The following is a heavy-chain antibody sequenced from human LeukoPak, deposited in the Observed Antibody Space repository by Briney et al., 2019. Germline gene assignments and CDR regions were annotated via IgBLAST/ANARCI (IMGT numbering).Heavy chain of an antibody. D-gene: IGHD2-21*01. CDR1: GFTFRSYE. CDR3: ARGGIAGRFAY. J-gene: IGHJ4*02. V-gene: IGHV3-48*03. Sequence: GGSLRLSCAASGFTFRSYEMKWVRQAPGKGLEWVSSISGGSSATFYADSVKGRFTISRDNAKNSLFLQMYSLRVEDTAVYYCARGGIAGRFAYWGQGTLVTVSS. CDR2: ISGGSSAT.